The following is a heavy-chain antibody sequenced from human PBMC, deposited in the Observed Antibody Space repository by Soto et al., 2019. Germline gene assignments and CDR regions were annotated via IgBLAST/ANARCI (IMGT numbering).Heavy chain of an antibody. D-gene: IGHD4-17*01. Sequence: GGSLRLSCATSGFTFTKAWMTWVRQAPGKGLEWVGRIRSDADGGAADYAAPVKGRFTISRDDSKTLVFLQMDSLKTEDTALYYCVTDTLPFSTTLTTTGGAYWGQGTLVTVSS. CDR1: GFTFTKAW. CDR3: VTDTLPFSTTLTTTGGAY. CDR2: IRSDADGGAA. V-gene: IGHV3-15*01. J-gene: IGHJ4*02.